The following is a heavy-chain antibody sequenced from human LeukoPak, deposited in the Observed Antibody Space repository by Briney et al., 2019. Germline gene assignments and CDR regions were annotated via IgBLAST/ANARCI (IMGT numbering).Heavy chain of an antibody. CDR1: GGPFTRSAYY. CDR2: VYGNGDT. CDR3: TSRGFRLPLDAFDV. J-gene: IGHJ3*01. Sequence: SETLSLTCSVSGGPFTRSAYYWVWVRQSPGTGLEWLGSVYGNGDTYYNPSFESRVTIAIETSKNQFSLKMTSVTAADTAVYFCTSRGFRLPLDAFDVWGQGTRVAVSS. V-gene: IGHV4-39*01.